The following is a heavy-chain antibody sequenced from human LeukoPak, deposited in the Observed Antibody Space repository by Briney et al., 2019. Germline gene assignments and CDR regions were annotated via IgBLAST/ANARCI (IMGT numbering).Heavy chain of an antibody. CDR3: AKDSSPPTNYYGSGSYYLRRNNWFDP. J-gene: IGHJ5*02. CDR2: ISYDGSNK. Sequence: PGGSLRLSCAASGFTFSSYGMHWVRQAPGKGLEWVAVISYDGSNKYYADSVKGRFTISRDNSKNTLYLQMNSLRAEDTAVYYCAKDSSPPTNYYGSGSYYLRRNNWFDPWGQGTLVTVSS. CDR1: GFTFSSYG. V-gene: IGHV3-30*18. D-gene: IGHD3-10*01.